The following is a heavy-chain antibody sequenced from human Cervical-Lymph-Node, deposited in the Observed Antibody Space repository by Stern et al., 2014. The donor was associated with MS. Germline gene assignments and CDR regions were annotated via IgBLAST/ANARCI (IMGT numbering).Heavy chain of an antibody. J-gene: IGHJ3*02. V-gene: IGHV4-34*01. CDR2: INHSGST. Sequence: QVQLQQWGAGLLKPSETLSLTCAVYGGSFSGYYWSWIRQPPGKGLEWIGEINHSGSTNYNPSLKSRVTISVDTSKNQFSRKLSSVTAADTAVYYCARGGDPDAFDIWGQGTMVTVSS. CDR1: GGSFSGYY. D-gene: IGHD4-17*01. CDR3: ARGGDPDAFDI.